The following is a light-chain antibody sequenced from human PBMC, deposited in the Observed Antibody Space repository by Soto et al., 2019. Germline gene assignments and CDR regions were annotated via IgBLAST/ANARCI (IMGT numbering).Light chain of an antibody. CDR2: GNS. V-gene: IGLV1-40*01. CDR1: SSNIGAGYD. J-gene: IGLJ1*01. Sequence: QSVLTQPPSVSGAPGQRVTISCTGSSSNIGAGYDVHWYQQLPGTAPKLLIYGNSNRPSGVPDRFSGSKSGTSASLAITGLQDEDEADYYCQSYDSSLSGLYVFGTGNKLTVL. CDR3: QSYDSSLSGLYV.